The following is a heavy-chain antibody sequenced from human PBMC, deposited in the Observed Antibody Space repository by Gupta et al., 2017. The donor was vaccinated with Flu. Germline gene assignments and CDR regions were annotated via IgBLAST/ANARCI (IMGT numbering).Heavy chain of an antibody. CDR2: ISGSGSDN. D-gene: IGHD6-19*01. V-gene: IGHV3-23*01. CDR1: GFSFSDYV. J-gene: IGHJ6*02. Sequence: EVQLLESGGGLVQPGGSLRLSCAASGFSFSDYVMTWVRQAPGTGLEWISSISGSGSDNLYTDSVKGRFIISRYNSRNIVYLQMNSLRVEDTAIFYCAKDRGIVPGGSRWSGAFYYPLDVWGLGTTVTVSS. CDR3: AKDRGIVPGGSRWSGAFYYPLDV.